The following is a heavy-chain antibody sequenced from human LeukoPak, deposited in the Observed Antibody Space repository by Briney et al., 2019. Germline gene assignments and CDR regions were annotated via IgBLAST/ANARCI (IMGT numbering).Heavy chain of an antibody. D-gene: IGHD3-3*01. Sequence: SETLSLTCTVSGGSISSGGYYWSWIRQHPGKGLEWIGYIYYSGSTYYNPSLKSRVTISVDTSKNQFSLKLSSVTAADRAVYYCASHPRADFWSGYYFDYWGQGTLVTVSP. CDR3: ASHPRADFWSGYYFDY. V-gene: IGHV4-31*03. CDR1: GGSISSGGYY. CDR2: IYYSGST. J-gene: IGHJ4*02.